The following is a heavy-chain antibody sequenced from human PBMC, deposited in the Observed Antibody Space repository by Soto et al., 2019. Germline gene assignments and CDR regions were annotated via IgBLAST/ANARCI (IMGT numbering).Heavy chain of an antibody. Sequence: GGSLRLSCAASGFTFSSYWMHWVRQAPGKGLVWVARIYRDGTTTNYVDSVEGRFTISRDNAKNTLYLQMNSLRAEDTAVYYCARDNWGSMPDYWGQGT. D-gene: IGHD7-27*01. CDR1: GFTFSSYW. J-gene: IGHJ4*02. V-gene: IGHV3-74*01. CDR2: IYRDGTTT. CDR3: ARDNWGSMPDY.